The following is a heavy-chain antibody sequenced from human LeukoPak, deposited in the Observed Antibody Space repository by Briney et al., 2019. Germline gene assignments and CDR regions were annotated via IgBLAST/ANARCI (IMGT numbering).Heavy chain of an antibody. V-gene: IGHV1-2*06. Sequence: ASVKVSCKASGYTFTGYYMHWVRQAPGQGLEWMGRINPNSGGTNYAQKFQGRVTITRDTSISTAYMELSRLRSDDTAVYYCARDLVYSSSWYGLKNWFDPWGQGTLVTVSS. CDR1: GYTFTGYY. J-gene: IGHJ5*02. CDR2: INPNSGGT. CDR3: ARDLVYSSSWYGLKNWFDP. D-gene: IGHD6-13*01.